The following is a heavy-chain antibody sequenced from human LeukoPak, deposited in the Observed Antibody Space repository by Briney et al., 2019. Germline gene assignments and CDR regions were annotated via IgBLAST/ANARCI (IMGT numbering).Heavy chain of an antibody. Sequence: SETLSLTCTVSGGSIGSYYWSWVRQPPGKGLEWIGYVYYSGTTNYNPPLKSRVTISVDTSKNQFSLKLSSVTAADTAVYYCAGGSGSYTWFDPWGQGTLVTVSS. CDR3: AGGSGSYTWFDP. V-gene: IGHV4-59*01. J-gene: IGHJ5*02. CDR2: VYYSGTT. CDR1: GGSIGSYY. D-gene: IGHD3-10*01.